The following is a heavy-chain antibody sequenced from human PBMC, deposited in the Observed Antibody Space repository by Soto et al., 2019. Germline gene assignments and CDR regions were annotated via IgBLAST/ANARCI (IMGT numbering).Heavy chain of an antibody. D-gene: IGHD3-22*01. CDR2: FIPFFGTT. V-gene: IGHV1-69*01. CDR3: AHGTSGYYFYSFDN. J-gene: IGHJ4*02. Sequence: QVQLVQSGAEVKRPGSSLKVSCKASGGSIKNFAISWVRQAPGQGPEWMGGFIPFFGTTYYAQKFQGRVKIIAAESTRTLNMELRALTYEDTAVYDCAHGTSGYYFYSFDNWGQGTLVTVSS. CDR1: GGSIKNFA.